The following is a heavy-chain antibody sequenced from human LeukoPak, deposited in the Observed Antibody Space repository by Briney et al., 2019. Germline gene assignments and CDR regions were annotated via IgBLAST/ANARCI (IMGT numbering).Heavy chain of an antibody. V-gene: IGHV4-59*01. CDR3: ARGWLEQLFDS. Sequence: SETLSLICTVSGGSIRSYYWSWIRQPPGKELEWIGYIYWSGRTHYNPSLKSRVTISVDTSKNEFSLNLNSVTAADTAVYYCARGWLEQLFDSWGQGTLVTVSS. CDR2: IYWSGRT. CDR1: GGSIRSYY. J-gene: IGHJ4*02. D-gene: IGHD5-24*01.